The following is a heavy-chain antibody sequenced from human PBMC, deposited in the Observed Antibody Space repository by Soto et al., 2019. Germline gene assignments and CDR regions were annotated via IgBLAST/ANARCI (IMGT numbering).Heavy chain of an antibody. CDR3: ARDGREASGMDV. CDR1: AGSSRIHD. J-gene: IGHJ6*02. CDR2: IYYRGST. Sequence: SETRSLTGAVAAGSSRIHDVSRVRQAPGKGLEWIGHIYYRGSTNYNPSLRSRSTISVDASKSQFPLKLNSVTTADTAVYYCARDGREASGMDVWGQGTKVTVSS. V-gene: IGHV4-59*11. D-gene: IGHD1-26*01.